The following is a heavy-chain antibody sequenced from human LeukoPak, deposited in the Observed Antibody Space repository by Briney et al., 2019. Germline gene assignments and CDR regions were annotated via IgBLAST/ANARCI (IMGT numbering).Heavy chain of an antibody. J-gene: IGHJ3*02. CDR3: ARDGGSYYGDAFDI. CDR2: INSDGSST. CDR1: GFTFRSYW. D-gene: IGHD1-26*01. Sequence: GGSLRLSCAASGFTFRSYWMHWVRQAPGKGLVWVSRINSDGSSTNYADSVKGRFTISRDNAKNILYLQMNSLRAEDTAVYYCARDGGSYYGDAFDIWGQGTMVTVSS. V-gene: IGHV3-74*01.